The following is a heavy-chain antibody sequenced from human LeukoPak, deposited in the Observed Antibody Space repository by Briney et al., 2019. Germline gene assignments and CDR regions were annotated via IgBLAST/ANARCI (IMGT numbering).Heavy chain of an antibody. CDR2: ISSSSSYT. CDR1: GFTFSDYY. CDR3: ARESEYYYYDASGYYPGYFHH. Sequence: AGGSLRLSCAASGFTFSDYYMSWICQAPGKGLEWVSYISSSSSYTNYADSVKGRFTISRDNAENSLYLQMNSLRDEDTAVYYCARESEYYYYDASGYYPGYFHHWGQGTLVTVSS. J-gene: IGHJ1*01. V-gene: IGHV3-11*06. D-gene: IGHD3-22*01.